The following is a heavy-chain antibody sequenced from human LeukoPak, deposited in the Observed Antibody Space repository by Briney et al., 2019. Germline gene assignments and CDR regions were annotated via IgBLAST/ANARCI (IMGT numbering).Heavy chain of an antibody. Sequence: GGSLRLPCAASGFTFSSYAMSWVRQAPGKGLEWVSAISGSGGSTYYADSVKGRFTISRDNSKNTLYLQMNSLRAEDTAVYYCAKDKLAYCGGDCLFDYWGQGTLVTVSS. CDR1: GFTFSSYA. J-gene: IGHJ4*02. CDR3: AKDKLAYCGGDCLFDY. D-gene: IGHD2-21*02. V-gene: IGHV3-23*01. CDR2: ISGSGGST.